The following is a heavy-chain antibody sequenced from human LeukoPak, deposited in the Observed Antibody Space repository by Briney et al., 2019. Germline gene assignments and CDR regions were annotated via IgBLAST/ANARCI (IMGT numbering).Heavy chain of an antibody. CDR3: AREGSDYYGSGSYYRSYYYYMDV. CDR2: IYTSGST. J-gene: IGHJ6*03. D-gene: IGHD3-10*01. CDR1: GGSISSSNW. Sequence: PSGTLSLTCAVSGGSISSSNWWSWIRQPAGKGLEWIGRIYTSGSTNYNPSLKSRVTMSVDTSKNQFSLKLSSVTAADTAVYYCAREGSDYYGSGSYYRSYYYYMDVWGKGTTVTISS. V-gene: IGHV4-4*07.